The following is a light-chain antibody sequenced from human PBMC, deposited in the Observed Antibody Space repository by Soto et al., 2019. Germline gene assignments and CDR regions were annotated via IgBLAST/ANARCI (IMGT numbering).Light chain of an antibody. J-gene: IGKJ1*01. V-gene: IGKV3-20*01. CDR3: QQYCSSGT. Sequence: EIVLTQSPGTLSLSPGERATLSCRASQSVSNNYLAWYQQKPGQAPRLLIYGASNRATGIPDRFSGSASGTDFTLIISRLEPEDFAVYYCQQYCSSGTFGQGTKVEIK. CDR2: GAS. CDR1: QSVSNNY.